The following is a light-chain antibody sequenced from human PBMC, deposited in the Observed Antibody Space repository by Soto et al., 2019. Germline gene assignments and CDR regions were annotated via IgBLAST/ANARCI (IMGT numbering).Light chain of an antibody. Sequence: AIEMTQSPSSLSASVGDRVTITCRASQGIGSDLAWYQQSPGRAPKLLIYATSRLQNGVPSRFSGSGSGTDFTLTINSLQPEDFGTYYCLQDHNYRTCGGGTKVAIK. CDR1: QGIGSD. CDR2: ATS. CDR3: LQDHNYRT. V-gene: IGKV1-6*01. J-gene: IGKJ4*01.